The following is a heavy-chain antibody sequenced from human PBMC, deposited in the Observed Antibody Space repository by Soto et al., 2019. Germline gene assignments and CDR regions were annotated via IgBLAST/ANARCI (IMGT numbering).Heavy chain of an antibody. CDR3: ARVGASLRLAEDLDY. Sequence: SETLSLTCAVYGGSFSGYYWSWIRQPPGKGLEWIGEINHSGSTNYNPSLKSRVTISVDTSKNQFSLKLSSVTAADTAVYYCARVGASLRLAEDLDYWGQGTLVT. D-gene: IGHD5-12*01. J-gene: IGHJ4*02. V-gene: IGHV4-34*01. CDR2: INHSGST. CDR1: GGSFSGYY.